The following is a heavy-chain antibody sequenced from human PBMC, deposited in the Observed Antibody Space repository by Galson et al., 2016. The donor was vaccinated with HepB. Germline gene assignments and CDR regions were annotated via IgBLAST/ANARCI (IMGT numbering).Heavy chain of an antibody. Sequence: QSGAEVKKPGESLKISCKGSGYSFDDYWIGWVRQMPGKGLEWPGIIHPNAYDTRYSRSFQGQVTISADRSISTAYLQWSSLKASDTAMYYCARWDTMATALMDVWGQGTTVTVSS. CDR1: GYSFDDYW. V-gene: IGHV5-51*01. CDR2: IHPNAYDT. J-gene: IGHJ6*02. CDR3: ARWDTMATALMDV. D-gene: IGHD2-21*02.